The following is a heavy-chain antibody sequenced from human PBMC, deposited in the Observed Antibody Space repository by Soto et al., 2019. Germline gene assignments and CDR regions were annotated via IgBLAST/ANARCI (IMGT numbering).Heavy chain of an antibody. CDR3: ARVVAARRGHNWFDP. V-gene: IGHV1-8*01. D-gene: IGHD6-6*01. CDR2: MNPNSGNT. CDR1: GYTFTSYD. Sequence: QVQLVQSGAEVKKPGASVKVSCKASGYTFTSYDINWVRQATGQGLEWMGWMNPNSGNTGYAQKFQGRVTRTRNTSISTAYRELSSLRSEDTAVYYCARVVAARRGHNWFDPWGQGTLVTVSS. J-gene: IGHJ5*02.